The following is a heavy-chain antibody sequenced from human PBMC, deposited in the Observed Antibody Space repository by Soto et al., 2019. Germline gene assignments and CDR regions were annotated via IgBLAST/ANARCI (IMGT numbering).Heavy chain of an antibody. CDR2: ISGSGGSA. D-gene: IGHD3-9*01. V-gene: IGHV3-23*01. Sequence: PGGSLRLSCAASGFTFSSYAMSWVRQAPGKGLEWVSAISGSGGSAYYGDSVKGRFTISRDSSTNTLYLQMNSLKVGDTAFYLCARSFNDWTTYFDYWSEGTMVTVYS. J-gene: IGHJ4*02. CDR3: ARSFNDWTTYFDY. CDR1: GFTFSSYA.